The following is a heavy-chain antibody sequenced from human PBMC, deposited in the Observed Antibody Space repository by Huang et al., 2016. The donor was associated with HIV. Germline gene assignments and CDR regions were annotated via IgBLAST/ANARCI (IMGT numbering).Heavy chain of an antibody. CDR3: AYSPYLVNWYFDL. CDR1: GLSLTTGGVG. CDR2: SYWDDDK. Sequence: QITLKESGPTLVRPTQTLTLTCTVSGLSLTTGGVGVGWIRQPPGKALEWLSLSYWDDDKRYSPSLKSRVTITRDTSKNQVVLRMTNVDPGDTATYFCAYSPYLVNWYFDLWGRGILVTVSS. V-gene: IGHV2-5*02. J-gene: IGHJ2*01. D-gene: IGHD3-10*01.